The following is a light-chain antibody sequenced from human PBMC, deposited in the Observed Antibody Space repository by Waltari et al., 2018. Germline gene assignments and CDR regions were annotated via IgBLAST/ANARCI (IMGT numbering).Light chain of an antibody. CDR3: QQYDNSWT. CDR1: QSIDNW. Sequence: DIQMTQSPSTLSASVGDRVSMTCRTSQSIDNWLAWYQQKPGKAPKLLIAKTSLLESGVPSRFSGSGSGTEFNHTSTTLQPDDVATYYCQQYDNSWTFGQGTKVEIK. CDR2: KTS. J-gene: IGKJ1*01. V-gene: IGKV1-5*03.